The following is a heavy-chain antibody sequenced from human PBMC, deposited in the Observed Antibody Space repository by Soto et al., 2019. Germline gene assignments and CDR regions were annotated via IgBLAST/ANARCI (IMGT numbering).Heavy chain of an antibody. D-gene: IGHD2-2*01. CDR1: GGSFSGYY. J-gene: IGHJ4*02. CDR2: INHSGST. Sequence: SETLSLTCAVYGGSFSGYYWSWIRQPPGKGLEWIGEINHSGSTNYNPSLKSRVTISVDTAKNQFSLKLSPVTAADTAVYYCARARRTSVLGCSSTSCYASRTPGGFDYWGQGTLVTVSS. V-gene: IGHV4-34*01. CDR3: ARARRTSVLGCSSTSCYASRTPGGFDY.